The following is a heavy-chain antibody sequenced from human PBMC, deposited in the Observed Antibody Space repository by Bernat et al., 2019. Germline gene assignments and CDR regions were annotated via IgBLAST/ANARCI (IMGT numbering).Heavy chain of an antibody. CDR1: GYSFTSYW. D-gene: IGHD2-2*01. J-gene: IGHJ3*02. CDR3: ARLRYCSITSCYYEGAFDI. Sequence: EVQLVQSGAEVKKPGESLKISCKGSGYSFTSYWIGWVRQMPGKGLEWMGIIYPGDSDTRYSPSFQGQVTISADKSISTAYLQWSSLKASDTAMYYCARLRYCSITSCYYEGAFDIWGQGTRVTVSS. CDR2: IYPGDSDT. V-gene: IGHV5-51*01.